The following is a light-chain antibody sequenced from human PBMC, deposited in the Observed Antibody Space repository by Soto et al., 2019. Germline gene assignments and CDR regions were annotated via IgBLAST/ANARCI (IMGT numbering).Light chain of an antibody. CDR2: KAS. V-gene: IGKV1-5*03. J-gene: IGKJ1*01. CDR1: QSISSW. Sequence: DRRITQNPSTLSASVGDRVTITCRASQSISSWLAWYQQKPGQAPKLLIYKASTLQSGVPSRFSGSGSGTEFTLAISSLQPDDSATYYCQQYNDNWTFGQGTKVDIK. CDR3: QQYNDNWT.